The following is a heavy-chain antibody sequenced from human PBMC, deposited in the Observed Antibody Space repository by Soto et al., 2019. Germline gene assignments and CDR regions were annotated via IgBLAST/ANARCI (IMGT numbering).Heavy chain of an antibody. CDR1: GFTFSSYG. D-gene: IGHD6-19*01. V-gene: IGHV3-30*18. CDR2: ISYDGSNK. Sequence: PGGSLRLSCAASGFTFSSYGMHWVRQAPGKGLEWVAVISYDGSNKYYADSVKGGFTISRDNSKNTLYLQMNSLRAEDTAVYYCAKTQKQWLLYYYYRMDVWGQGTTVTVSS. J-gene: IGHJ6*02. CDR3: AKTQKQWLLYYYYRMDV.